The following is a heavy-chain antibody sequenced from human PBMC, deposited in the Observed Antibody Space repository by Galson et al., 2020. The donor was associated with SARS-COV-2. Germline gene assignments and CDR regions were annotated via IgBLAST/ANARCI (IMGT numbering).Heavy chain of an antibody. Sequence: ASVKVSCKASGYIFTDYYLHWVRQAPGEGPEWMGWINPNSGGTKIVQKFQGRVTMTRDTSINTAYMELKRLRSDDTAVYYCARGGWIQLWARNEYWGQGSLITVSS. J-gene: IGHJ4*02. CDR2: INPNSGGT. D-gene: IGHD5-18*01. CDR1: GYIFTDYY. CDR3: ARGGWIQLWARNEY. V-gene: IGHV1-2*02.